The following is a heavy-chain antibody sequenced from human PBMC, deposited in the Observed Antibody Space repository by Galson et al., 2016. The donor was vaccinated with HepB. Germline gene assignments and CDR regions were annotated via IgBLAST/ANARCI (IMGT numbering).Heavy chain of an antibody. J-gene: IGHJ5*01. CDR2: ISGSGGST. V-gene: IGHV3-23*01. D-gene: IGHD2-15*01. CDR3: ARASQIGYCSGDDCHYFFDS. Sequence: EWVSSISGSGGSTYYADSVKGRFTISRDNPKNSLYLQMNSLTAEDTAVYYCARASQIGYCSGDDCHYFFDSWGQGTLVTVSS.